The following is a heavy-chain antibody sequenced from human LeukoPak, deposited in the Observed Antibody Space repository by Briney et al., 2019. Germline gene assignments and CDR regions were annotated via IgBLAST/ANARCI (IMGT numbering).Heavy chain of an antibody. CDR3: ARGRPTGSRYYYYMDV. J-gene: IGHJ6*03. V-gene: IGHV4-4*07. Sequence: SETLSLTCTASDGSISSNYWSWIWQPAGKGLERIGRIYTSESTNYNPSLKIRVTMSVNTSKNQFSLKLSSVTAADTAVYYCARGRPTGSRYYYYMDVWGKGTTVTVSS. CDR2: IYTSEST. CDR1: DGSISSNY.